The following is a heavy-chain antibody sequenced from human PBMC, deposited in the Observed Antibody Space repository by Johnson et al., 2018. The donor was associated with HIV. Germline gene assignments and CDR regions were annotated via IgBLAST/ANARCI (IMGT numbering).Heavy chain of an antibody. CDR1: GFTVSSNY. CDR3: ARLSKGGFDAFDM. J-gene: IGHJ3*02. Sequence: EVQLVESGGGLVQPGGSLRLSCEASGFTVSSNYMNWVRQAPGKGLEWVSVIYSGGSTYYADSVKGRFTISRDNSKNTLHLQLNSLRGEDTAVYYCARLSKGGFDAFDMWGQGTMVTVSS. D-gene: IGHD5/OR15-5a*01. CDR2: IYSGGST. V-gene: IGHV3-66*01.